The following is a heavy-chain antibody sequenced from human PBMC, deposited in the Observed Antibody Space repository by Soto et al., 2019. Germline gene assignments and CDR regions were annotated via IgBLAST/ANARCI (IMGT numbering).Heavy chain of an antibody. V-gene: IGHV1-3*01. Sequence: QIQLMQSGAEVKKPGASVKVSCKASGYTFTSYGIHWVRQAPGQRLEWTGWSNAGNGNTKYSEKFQGRVSITRDTSASTAYMELRSLRSEDTAVYDCASDPNDSSAYYHHYYYGMDVWGQGTTVTVSS. D-gene: IGHD3-22*01. CDR1: GYTFTSYG. CDR3: ASDPNDSSAYYHHYYYGMDV. CDR2: SNAGNGNT. J-gene: IGHJ6*02.